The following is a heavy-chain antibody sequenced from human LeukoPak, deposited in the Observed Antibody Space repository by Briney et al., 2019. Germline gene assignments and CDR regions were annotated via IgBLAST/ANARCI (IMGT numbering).Heavy chain of an antibody. CDR1: GFSFSGYW. CDR2: INIDERIT. CDR3: FREGGD. D-gene: IGHD3-10*01. J-gene: IGHJ4*02. V-gene: IGHV3-74*01. Sequence: GGSLRLSCAASGFSFSGYWMYWVRQAPGKGLVWVSYINIDERITGYADSVKGRFTISRDNAKNTLYLQMNSLRAEDTAIYYCFREGGDWGQGTLVTVSS.